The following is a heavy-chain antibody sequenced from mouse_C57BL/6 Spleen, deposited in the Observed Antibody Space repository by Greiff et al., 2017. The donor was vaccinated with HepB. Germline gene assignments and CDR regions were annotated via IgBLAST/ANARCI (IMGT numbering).Heavy chain of an antibody. V-gene: IGHV1-54*01. Sequence: QVQLQQSGAELVRPGPSVKVSCKASGYAFTNYLIEWVKQRPGQGLEWIGVINPGSGGTNYNEKFKGKATLTADKSSSTAYMQLSSLTSEDSAVYFCARSDVKDYFDYWGQGTTLTVSS. CDR3: ARSDVKDYFDY. J-gene: IGHJ2*01. CDR2: INPGSGGT. CDR1: GYAFTNYL.